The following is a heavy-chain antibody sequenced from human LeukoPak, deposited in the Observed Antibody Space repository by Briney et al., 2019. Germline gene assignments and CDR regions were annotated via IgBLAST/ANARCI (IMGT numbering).Heavy chain of an antibody. CDR2: MNPNSGNT. V-gene: IGHV1-8*01. D-gene: IGHD3-22*01. CDR1: GYTFTSYD. CDR3: ARGLLTRITMIVVVIKSYGMDV. Sequence: ASVKVSCKASGYTFTSYDINWVRQATGQGLEWMGWMNPNSGNTGYAQKFQGRVTMTRNTSISTAYMELSSLRSEDTAVYYCARGLLTRITMIVVVIKSYGMDVWGQGTTVTVSS. J-gene: IGHJ6*02.